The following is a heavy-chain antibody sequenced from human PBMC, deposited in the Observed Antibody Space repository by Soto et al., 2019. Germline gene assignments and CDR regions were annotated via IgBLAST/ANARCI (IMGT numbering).Heavy chain of an antibody. CDR2: VYYSGST. CDR1: GGSISTYY. CDR3: TREYNYGHNWFDP. J-gene: IGHJ5*02. D-gene: IGHD3-10*01. V-gene: IGHV4-59*01. Sequence: QVQLQESGPGLVKPSETLSLTCTVSGGSISTYYWTWIRQSPGKGLEWIGYVYYSGSTDYNASLRSRVTISVDPSKNQFYLELRSVTAADTAVYYCTREYNYGHNWFDPWGQGTLVTVSS.